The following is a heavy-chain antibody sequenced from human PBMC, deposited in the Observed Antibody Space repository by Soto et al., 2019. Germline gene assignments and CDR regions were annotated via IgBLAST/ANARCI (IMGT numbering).Heavy chain of an antibody. D-gene: IGHD2-2*01. CDR2: IKQDGSDK. V-gene: IGHV3-7*01. CDR1: GFTFTNWW. CDR3: ARRYCSSTACLKSFDL. J-gene: IGHJ4*02. Sequence: EVQLVESGGGLVQPGGSLRLSCAASGFTFTNWWMTWVRQAPGKGLECVANIKQDGSDKYYVDSVKGRFTISRDNAKNSLYLHMSRPRAEDTAVYYCARRYCSSTACLKSFDLWGQGTLVTVSS.